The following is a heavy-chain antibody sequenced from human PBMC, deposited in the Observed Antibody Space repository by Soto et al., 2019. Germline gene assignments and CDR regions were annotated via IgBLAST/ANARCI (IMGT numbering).Heavy chain of an antibody. Sequence: EVQLVESGGGLVKPGGSLRLSCAASGFTFRNAWMSWVRQAPGKGLEWVGRIKSKTDGGTTDYAAPVKGRFTISRDDSKNTLYLQMNSLKTEDTAVYYCTTATEEQLVRDYWGQGTLVTVSS. J-gene: IGHJ4*02. V-gene: IGHV3-15*01. CDR2: IKSKTDGGTT. D-gene: IGHD6-6*01. CDR3: TTATEEQLVRDY. CDR1: GFTFRNAW.